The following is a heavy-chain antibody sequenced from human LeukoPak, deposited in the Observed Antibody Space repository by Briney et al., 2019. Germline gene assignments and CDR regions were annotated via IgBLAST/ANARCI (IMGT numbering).Heavy chain of an antibody. V-gene: IGHV3-33*06. CDR3: AKYLRYSSGYIDY. J-gene: IGHJ4*02. CDR2: IWYDGSNK. D-gene: IGHD6-25*01. Sequence: GGSLRLSCAASGFTFSSYGMHWVRQAPGKGLEWVAVIWYDGSNKYYADSVKGRFTVSRDNSKNTLYLEMNNLRADDTAVYYCAKYLRYSSGYIDYWGQGTLVTVSS. CDR1: GFTFSSYG.